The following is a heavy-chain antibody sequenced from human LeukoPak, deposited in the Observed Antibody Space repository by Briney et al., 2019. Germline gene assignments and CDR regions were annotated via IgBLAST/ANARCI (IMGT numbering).Heavy chain of an antibody. CDR1: GGSISSSSYY. J-gene: IGHJ5*02. CDR3: ARGSRYCSGGSCYPGVNWFDP. Sequence: SETLSLICTVSGGSISSSSYYWGWIRQPPGKGLEWIGSIYYSGSTYSSPSLKSRVTISVDTSKNQFSLKLNSVTAADTAVYYCARGSRYCSGGSCYPGVNWFDPWGQGTLVTVSS. D-gene: IGHD2-15*01. CDR2: IYYSGST. V-gene: IGHV4-39*01.